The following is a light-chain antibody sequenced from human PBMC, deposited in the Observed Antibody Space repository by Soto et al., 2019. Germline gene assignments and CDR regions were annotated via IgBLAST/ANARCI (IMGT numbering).Light chain of an antibody. CDR1: QSVSSNY. J-gene: IGKJ1*01. Sequence: EIVLTQSPGTLSLSPGERATLSCRASQSVSSNYLAWYQQKPGQAPRLLIYGASSRATGIPDRFSGSGSGTDFTLTISRLEPEDVAVYFCQQYGSSRTFGQGTKVDNK. V-gene: IGKV3-20*01. CDR3: QQYGSSRT. CDR2: GAS.